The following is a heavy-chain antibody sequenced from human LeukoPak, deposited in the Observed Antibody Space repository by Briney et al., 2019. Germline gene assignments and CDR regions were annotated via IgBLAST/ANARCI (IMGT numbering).Heavy chain of an antibody. CDR1: GFSFEDYA. CDR3: AKDPRTGYYYGYYYYYMDV. J-gene: IGHJ6*03. V-gene: IGHV3-30*02. CDR2: IRYDGTNK. Sequence: GGSLRLSCAASGFSFEDYAMHWVRQAPGKGLEWVAFIRYDGTNKFYVDSVKGRFTISRDNSKNTLYLQMNSLRAEDTAVYYCAKDPRTGYYYGYYYYYMDVWGKGTTVTISS. D-gene: IGHD3-22*01.